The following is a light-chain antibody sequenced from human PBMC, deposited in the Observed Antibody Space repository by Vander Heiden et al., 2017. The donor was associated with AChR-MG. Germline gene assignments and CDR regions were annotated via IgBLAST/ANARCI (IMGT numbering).Light chain of an antibody. CDR1: QSVSSS. CDR2: DAS. V-gene: IGKV3-11*01. CDR3: QQRSKWPRT. Sequence: EIVLTQSPATLSLSPGERATLSCRASQSVSSSLAWYQQRPGQPPRLLIYDASNRATGIPARFSGSGSGTDFTLTISSLEPEDFAVYYCQQRSKWPRTFGQGTKLEIK. J-gene: IGKJ2*01.